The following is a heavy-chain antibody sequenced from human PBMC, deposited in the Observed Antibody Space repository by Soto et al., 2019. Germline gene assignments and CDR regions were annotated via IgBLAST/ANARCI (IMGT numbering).Heavy chain of an antibody. D-gene: IGHD6-19*01. CDR3: VRARRRAWQWLVRGRDYYYYYGMDV. CDR1: GGTFSSYA. V-gene: IGHV1-69*01. CDR2: IIPIFGTA. Sequence: QVQLVQSGAEVKKPGSSVKVSCKASGGTFSSYAISWVRQAPGQGLEWMGGIIPIFGTANYAQKFQGRVTITADESTSTAYMELSSLRSEDTAVYYCVRARRRAWQWLVRGRDYYYYYGMDVWGQGTTVTVSS. J-gene: IGHJ6*02.